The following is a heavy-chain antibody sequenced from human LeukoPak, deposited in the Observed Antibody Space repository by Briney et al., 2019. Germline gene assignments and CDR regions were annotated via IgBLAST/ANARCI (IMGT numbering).Heavy chain of an antibody. Sequence: PGGSLRLSCAASGFSFSDYNMNWVRQAPGKGLEWVSAISGSGGSTYYADSVKGRFTISRDNSKNTLYLQMNSLRAEDTAVYYCAKDPGRGPVARIAVAGDYWGQGTLVTVSS. CDR2: ISGSGGST. V-gene: IGHV3-23*01. CDR3: AKDPGRGPVARIAVAGDY. D-gene: IGHD6-19*01. CDR1: GFSFSDYN. J-gene: IGHJ4*02.